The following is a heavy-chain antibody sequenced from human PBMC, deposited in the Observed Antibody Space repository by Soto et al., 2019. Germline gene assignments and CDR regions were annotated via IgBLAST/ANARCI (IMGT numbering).Heavy chain of an antibody. J-gene: IGHJ4*02. Sequence: SETLSLTCTVSGGSISSGGYYWSWIRQHPGKGLEWIGYIYYSGSTYYNPSLKSRVTISVDTSKNQFSLKLSSVTAADTAVYYCARGGDDILTGYYRPFDYWGQGTLVTVSS. CDR2: IYYSGST. CDR1: GGSISSGGYY. V-gene: IGHV4-31*03. D-gene: IGHD3-9*01. CDR3: ARGGDDILTGYYRPFDY.